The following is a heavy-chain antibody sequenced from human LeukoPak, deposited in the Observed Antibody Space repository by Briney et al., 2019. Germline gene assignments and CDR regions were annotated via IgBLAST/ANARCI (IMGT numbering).Heavy chain of an antibody. CDR2: INPNSGGT. D-gene: IGHD7-27*01. CDR1: GYTFTGYY. J-gene: IGHJ6*02. CDR3: ARDGFNWGSPSGYYYGMDV. Sequence: ASVKVSCKASGYTFTGYYMHWVRQAPGQGLEWMGWINPNSGGTNYAQKFQGRVTMTRDTSISTAYMELSRLRSDDTAVYYCARDGFNWGSPSGYYYGMDVWGQGTTVTVSS. V-gene: IGHV1-2*02.